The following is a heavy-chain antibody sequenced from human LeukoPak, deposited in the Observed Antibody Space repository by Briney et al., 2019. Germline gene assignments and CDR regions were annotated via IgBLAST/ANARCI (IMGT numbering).Heavy chain of an antibody. J-gene: IGHJ6*03. CDR1: GYTFTGYY. CDR2: IIPIFGSS. V-gene: IGHV1-69*13. Sequence: SVKVSCKASGYTFTGYYMHWVRQAPGQGLEWLGGIIPIFGSSNYAQNFQGRVTITADESTSTAYMELSSLRSEDTAVYYCARARYTAMDPYYYYYYMDVWGKGTTVTISS. CDR3: ARARYTAMDPYYYYYYMDV. D-gene: IGHD5-18*01.